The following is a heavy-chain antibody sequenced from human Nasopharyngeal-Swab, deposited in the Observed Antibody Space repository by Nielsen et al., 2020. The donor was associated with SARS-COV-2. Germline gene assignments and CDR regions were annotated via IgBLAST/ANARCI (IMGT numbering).Heavy chain of an antibody. D-gene: IGHD1-1*01. CDR2: IYYSGST. CDR3: ARAWNDSAFDI. CDR1: GGSISSYC. J-gene: IGHJ3*02. V-gene: IGHV4-59*01. Sequence: GSLRLSCTVSGGSISSYCWSWIRQPPGKGLEWIGYIYYSGSTNYNPSLKSRVTISVDTSKNQFSLKLSSVTAADTAVYYCARAWNDSAFDIWGQGTMVTVSS.